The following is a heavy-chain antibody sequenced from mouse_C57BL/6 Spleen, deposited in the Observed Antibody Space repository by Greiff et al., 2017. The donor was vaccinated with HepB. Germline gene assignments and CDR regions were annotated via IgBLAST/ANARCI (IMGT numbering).Heavy chain of an antibody. CDR2: IDPSDSYT. CDR1: GYTFTSYW. CDR3: ARWDSNYPFYAMDY. J-gene: IGHJ4*01. V-gene: IGHV1-50*01. D-gene: IGHD2-5*01. Sequence: QVQLQQPGAELVKPGASVKLSCKASGYTFTSYWMQWVKQRPGQGLEWIGAIDPSDSYTNYKQKFKGKATLTVDTSTSTAYMQLSSLTSEDSAVYYCARWDSNYPFYAMDYWGQGTSVTVSS.